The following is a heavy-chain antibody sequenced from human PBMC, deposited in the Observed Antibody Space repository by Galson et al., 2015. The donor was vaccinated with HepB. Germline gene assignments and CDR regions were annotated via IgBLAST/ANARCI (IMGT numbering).Heavy chain of an antibody. V-gene: IGHV3-33*01. CDR3: ARDAVTASGYYYYMDV. Sequence: SLRLSCAASGFTFSSYGMHWVRQAPGKGLEWVAVIWYDGSNKYYADSVKGRFTISRDNSKNTLYLQMNSLRAEDTAVYYCARDAVTASGYYYYMDVRGKGTTVTVSS. CDR1: GFTFSSYG. D-gene: IGHD4-11*01. J-gene: IGHJ6*03. CDR2: IWYDGSNK.